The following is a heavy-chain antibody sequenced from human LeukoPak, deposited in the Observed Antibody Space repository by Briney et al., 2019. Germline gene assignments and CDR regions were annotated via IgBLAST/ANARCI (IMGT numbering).Heavy chain of an antibody. V-gene: IGHV4-30-2*01. CDR2: IYHSGST. J-gene: IGHJ4*02. Sequence: SQTLSLTCTVSGGSISSGGYYWSWIRQPPGKGLEWIGYIYHSGSTYYNPSLKSRVTISVDTSKNQFSLKLSSVTAEDTAVYFCARGGTVVLGYWGQGTLVTVSS. D-gene: IGHD3-10*01. CDR3: ARGGTVVLGY. CDR1: GGSISSGGYY.